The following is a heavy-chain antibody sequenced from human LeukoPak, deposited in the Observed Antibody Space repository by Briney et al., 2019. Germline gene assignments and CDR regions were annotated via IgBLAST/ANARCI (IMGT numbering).Heavy chain of an antibody. V-gene: IGHV3-15*01. CDR3: ARQQVAAAGPINWFDP. CDR2: IKTKTEGGTT. Sequence: GGSLRPSCAASGFSFDNAWMSWVRQAPGKGLEWVGRIKTKTEGGTTDYAAPVKGRFTISRDDSKKELYLQMNSLRAEDTAVYYCARQQVAAAGPINWFDPWGQGTLVTVSS. CDR1: GFSFDNAW. D-gene: IGHD6-13*01. J-gene: IGHJ5*02.